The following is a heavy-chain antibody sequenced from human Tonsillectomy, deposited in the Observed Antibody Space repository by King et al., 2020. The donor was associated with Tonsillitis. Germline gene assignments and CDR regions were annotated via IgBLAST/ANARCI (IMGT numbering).Heavy chain of an antibody. D-gene: IGHD3-10*01. CDR3: ARGAYGSGSSDH. J-gene: IGHJ4*02. Sequence: VQLQESGPGLVKPSETLSLTCTVSGGSISNYYWNWIRQPPGKGLEWIGYISYSGSTKYNPSLKSRVTISLDTSKNQFSLKLSSVTAADAAVYYCARGAYGSGSSDHCGQGTLVTVSS. CDR1: GGSISNYY. V-gene: IGHV4-59*01. CDR2: ISYSGST.